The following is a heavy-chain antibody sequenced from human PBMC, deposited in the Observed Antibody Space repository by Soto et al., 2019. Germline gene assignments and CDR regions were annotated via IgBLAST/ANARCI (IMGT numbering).Heavy chain of an antibody. CDR1: GGPISSYY. D-gene: IGHD5-12*01. J-gene: IGHJ4*02. V-gene: IGHV4-59*01. CDR3: ARGRGYSGYDNYYFDY. CDR2: IYYSGST. Sequence: PSETLSLTCTVSGGPISSYYWSWIRQPPGKGLEWIGYIYYSGSTNYNPSLKSRVTISVDTSKNQFSLKLSSVTAADTAVYYCARGRGYSGYDNYYFDYWGQGNLVTVSS.